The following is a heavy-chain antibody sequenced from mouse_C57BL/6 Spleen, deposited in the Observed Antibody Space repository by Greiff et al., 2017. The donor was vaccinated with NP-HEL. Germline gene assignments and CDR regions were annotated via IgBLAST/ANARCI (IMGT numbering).Heavy chain of an antibody. CDR3: ARGYYGSSYVGYAMDY. CDR2: IHPNSGST. D-gene: IGHD1-1*01. J-gene: IGHJ4*01. V-gene: IGHV1-64*01. CDR1: GYTFTSYW. Sequence: QVQLQQPGAELVKPGASVKLSCKASGYTFTSYWMHWVKQRPGQGLEWIGMIHPNSGSTNYNEKFKSNATLTVDNSSSTAYMQLSSLTSEDSAVYYCARGYYGSSYVGYAMDYWGQGTSVTVSS.